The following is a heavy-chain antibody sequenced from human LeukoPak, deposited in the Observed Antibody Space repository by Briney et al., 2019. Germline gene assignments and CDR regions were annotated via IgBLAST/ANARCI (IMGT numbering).Heavy chain of an antibody. CDR2: ISGSGGST. V-gene: IGHV3-23*01. CDR1: GFTFSSYA. J-gene: IGHJ4*02. D-gene: IGHD6-19*01. Sequence: GGSLRLSCAASGFTFSSYAMSWVRQAPGKGLEWVSAISGSGGSTYYADSVKGRFTISRDNSKNTLYLQMNSLRAEDTAVYYCAKAPVGYSSGWYDYWGQGTLVTVSS. CDR3: AKAPVGYSSGWYDY.